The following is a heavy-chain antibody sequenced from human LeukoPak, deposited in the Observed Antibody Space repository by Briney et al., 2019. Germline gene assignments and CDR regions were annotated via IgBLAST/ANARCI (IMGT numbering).Heavy chain of an antibody. CDR1: GGSISSGSYY. J-gene: IGHJ4*02. V-gene: IGHV4-39*01. D-gene: IGHD2-2*01. Sequence: PSETLSLTCTVSGGSISSGSYYWGWIRQPPGKGLEWIGSIYYSGSTYYNPSLKSRVTISVDTSKNQFSLKLSSVTAADTAVYYCAGGYCSSTSCYAGDYWGQGTLVTVSS. CDR2: IYYSGST. CDR3: AGGYCSSTSCYAGDY.